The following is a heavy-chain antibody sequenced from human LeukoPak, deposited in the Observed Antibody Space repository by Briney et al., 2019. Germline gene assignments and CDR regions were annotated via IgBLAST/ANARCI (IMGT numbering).Heavy chain of an antibody. CDR2: IYRSGRT. Sequence: SEPLSLTCSGSNYSISNSLYWGWLRQPPGKGLEWIGSIYRSGRTFYNPSLKSRVTISLDTSKNQFSLKLSSVTAADTAVYFRARGTYGYYMDVWGKGTTVTVSS. CDR3: ARGTYGYYMDV. D-gene: IGHD4-17*01. J-gene: IGHJ6*03. V-gene: IGHV4-38-2*02. CDR1: NYSISNSLY.